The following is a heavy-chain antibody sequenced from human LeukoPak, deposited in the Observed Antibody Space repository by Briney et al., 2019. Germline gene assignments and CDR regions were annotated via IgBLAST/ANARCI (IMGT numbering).Heavy chain of an antibody. J-gene: IGHJ4*02. CDR1: GFTFSSYG. V-gene: IGHV3-23*01. D-gene: IGHD2-2*01. CDR3: AKFEEDIVVVPAAMLDY. Sequence: GGSLRLSCAASGFTFSSYGMSWVRQAPGKGLEWVSGISGSGGSTYYADSVKGRFTISRDNSKNTLYMQMNSLRAEDTAVYYCAKFEEDIVVVPAAMLDYWGQGTLVSVSS. CDR2: ISGSGGST.